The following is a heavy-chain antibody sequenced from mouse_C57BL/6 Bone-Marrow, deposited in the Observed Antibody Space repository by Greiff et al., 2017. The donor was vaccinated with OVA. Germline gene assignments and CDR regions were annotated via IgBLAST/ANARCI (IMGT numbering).Heavy chain of an antibody. CDR3: ASTTVVATYWYFDV. D-gene: IGHD1-1*01. Sequence: VKLQESGPGLVQPSQSLSITCTVSGFSLTSYGVHWVRQSPGKGLEWLGVIWSGGSTDYNAAFISRLSISKDNSKSQVFFKMNSLQADDTAIYYCASTTVVATYWYFDVWGTGTTVTVSS. J-gene: IGHJ1*03. V-gene: IGHV2-2*01. CDR1: GFSLTSYG. CDR2: IWSGGST.